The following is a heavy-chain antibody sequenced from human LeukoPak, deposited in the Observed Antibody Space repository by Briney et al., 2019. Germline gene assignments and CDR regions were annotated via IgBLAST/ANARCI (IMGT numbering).Heavy chain of an antibody. J-gene: IGHJ5*02. CDR3: ARGLYCSSTSCYHASSNWFDP. Sequence: PSETLSLTCAVYGGSFSGYYWSWIRQPPGKGLEWIGEINHSGSTNYNPSLKSRVTISVDTSKNQFSLKLSSVTAADTAVYYCARGLYCSSTSCYHASSNWFDPWGQGTLVTVSS. CDR1: GGSFSGYY. CDR2: INHSGST. D-gene: IGHD2-2*01. V-gene: IGHV4-34*01.